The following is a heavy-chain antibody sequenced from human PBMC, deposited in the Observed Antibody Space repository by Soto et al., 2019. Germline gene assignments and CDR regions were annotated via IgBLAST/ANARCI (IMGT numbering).Heavy chain of an antibody. V-gene: IGHV1-69*19. CDR1: GGTLSNSA. CDR3: APGLIVVVGSRAYYGMDV. D-gene: IGHD3-22*01. Sequence: QLQLAQSGADVKKAGSSVKVSCKASGGTLSNSAFSWVRQAPGQGLEWMGGIIPVFGIVNYAQKFQDRVTTTADESTSTAYMELRSLRSEDTAVYFCAPGLIVVVGSRAYYGMDVWGQGTTVTV. J-gene: IGHJ6*02. CDR2: IIPVFGIV.